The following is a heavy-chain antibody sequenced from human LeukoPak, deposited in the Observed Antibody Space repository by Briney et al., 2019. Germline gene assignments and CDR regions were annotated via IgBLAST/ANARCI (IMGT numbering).Heavy chain of an antibody. CDR3: ARAEYISSGWYFDL. CDR1: GGTFSSYA. Sequence: GASVKVSCKASGGTFSSYAISWVRQAPGQGLEWMGWISAYNGNTNYAQKLQGRVTMTTDTSTSTAYMELRSLRSDDTAVYYCARAEYISSGWYFDLWGRGTLVTVSS. V-gene: IGHV1-18*01. J-gene: IGHJ2*01. CDR2: ISAYNGNT. D-gene: IGHD6-6*01.